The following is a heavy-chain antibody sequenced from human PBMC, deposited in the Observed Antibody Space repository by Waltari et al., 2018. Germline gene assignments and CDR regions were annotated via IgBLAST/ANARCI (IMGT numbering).Heavy chain of an antibody. CDR3: ARGRGMVRGRREAYYYYYMDV. CDR2: INHNGST. D-gene: IGHD3-10*01. V-gene: IGHV4-34*01. J-gene: IGHJ6*03. Sequence: QVQLQQWGAGLLRPSETLSLTCAVNGGSFVGYYWGWFRLPPGKGREWIGEINHNGSTNYNPSLKSRVTISVDTSKNQFSLKLSSVTAADTAVYYGARGRGMVRGRREAYYYYYMDVWGKGTTVTVSS. CDR1: GGSFVGYY.